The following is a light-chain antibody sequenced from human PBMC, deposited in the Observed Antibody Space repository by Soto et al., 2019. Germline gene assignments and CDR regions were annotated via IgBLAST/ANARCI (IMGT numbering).Light chain of an antibody. Sequence: DIELTQSPSTLYGSLGDRLTITCGASLSISSSLAWYLHKSLLAPKLLIYKVSTLKSGVPSRFTGSGSGTEFNLTISSPQPDDFATYYCQHYNSYSEAFVQGT. CDR3: QHYNSYSEA. CDR1: LSISSS. J-gene: IGKJ1*01. CDR2: KVS. V-gene: IGKV1-5*03.